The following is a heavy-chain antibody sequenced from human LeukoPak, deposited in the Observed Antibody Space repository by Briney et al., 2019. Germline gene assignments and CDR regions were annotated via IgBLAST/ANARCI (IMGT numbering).Heavy chain of an antibody. D-gene: IGHD3-22*01. CDR3: ARGHHYYYYDSSGYYYEMMLDY. V-gene: IGHV4-34*01. CDR2: INHSGST. J-gene: IGHJ4*02. CDR1: GGSFSGYY. Sequence: SETLSLPCAVYGGSFSGYYWSWIRQPPGKGLEWIGEINHSGSTNYNPSLKSRVTISVDTSKNQFSLKLSSVTAADTAVYYFARGHHYYYYDSSGYYYEMMLDYWGQGTLVTVSP.